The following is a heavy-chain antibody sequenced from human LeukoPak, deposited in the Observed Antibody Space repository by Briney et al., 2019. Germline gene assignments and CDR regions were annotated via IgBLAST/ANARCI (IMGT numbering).Heavy chain of an antibody. CDR3: ARGVRLITGTTNWFDP. CDR2: IYYSGST. D-gene: IGHD1-7*01. J-gene: IGHJ5*02. V-gene: IGHV4-59*01. CDR1: GGSISSYY. Sequence: SETLSLTCTVSGGSISSYYWSWIRQPPGKGLEWIGYIYYSGSTNYNPSLKSRVTISVDTSKNQFSLKLSSVTAADTAVYCCARGVRLITGTTNWFDPWGQGTLVTVSS.